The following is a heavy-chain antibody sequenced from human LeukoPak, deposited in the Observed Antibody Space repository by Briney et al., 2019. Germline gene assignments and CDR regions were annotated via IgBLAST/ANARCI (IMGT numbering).Heavy chain of an antibody. CDR2: INSDGSSA. J-gene: IGHJ4*02. Sequence: GGSLRLSCAASGFTFSSYWMHWVRQAPGKGLVWVSRINSDGSSASYADSVKGRFTISRDNAKSTLYLQMNSLRAEDTAVYYCARGTDYSNYYYFDYWGQGTLVTVSS. CDR1: GFTFSSYW. V-gene: IGHV3-74*01. D-gene: IGHD4-11*01. CDR3: ARGTDYSNYYYFDY.